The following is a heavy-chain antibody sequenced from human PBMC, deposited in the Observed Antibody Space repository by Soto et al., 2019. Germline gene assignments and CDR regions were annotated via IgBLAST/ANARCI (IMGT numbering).Heavy chain of an antibody. V-gene: IGHV2-5*01. CDR2: MYWHDDK. CDR1: GFSLTNTGVT. CDR3: AHSHFEILTGPFDS. J-gene: IGHJ5*01. D-gene: IGHD3-9*01. Sequence: SGPTLVNPTQTLTLTCTFSGFSLTNTGVTVGWIRQPPGEALEWLALMYWHDDKRYNPSLRNRLTIAKDTSKNRVVLTLANVGPVDTATYFCAHSHFEILTGPFDSWGRGXLVTVYS.